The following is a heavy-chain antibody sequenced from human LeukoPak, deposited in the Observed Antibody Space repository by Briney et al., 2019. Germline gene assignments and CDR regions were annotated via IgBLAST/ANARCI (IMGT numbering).Heavy chain of an antibody. J-gene: IGHJ4*02. D-gene: IGHD3-22*01. CDR2: IRTKMNNYAT. CDR1: GFTFSASA. Sequence: GGSLRLSCAGSGFTFSASAMHWVRQVSGKGLEWVGRIRTKMNNYATTYGASVRGRFTVSRDDSKNTAYLQMNNLKTEDTAIYFCSSYDNAGNYYLNYWGQGTLVTVSS. V-gene: IGHV3-73*01. CDR3: SSYDNAGNYYLNY.